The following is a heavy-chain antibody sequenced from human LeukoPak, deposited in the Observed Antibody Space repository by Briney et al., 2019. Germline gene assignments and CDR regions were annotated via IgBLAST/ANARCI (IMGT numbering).Heavy chain of an antibody. CDR2: MSYDGTNK. J-gene: IGHJ4*02. CDR3: ARGRFNYDNSVYSSFYH. CDR1: GFTFSNYD. Sequence: GGSLRLSCAGSGFTFSNYDIHWVRQAPGKGLEWVAVMSYDGTNKYYADSVKGRFTISRDNSKSTLYLQMNSLRAEDTAVYYCARGRFNYDNSVYSSFYHWGQGPLVTVSS. V-gene: IGHV3-30*03. D-gene: IGHD3-22*01.